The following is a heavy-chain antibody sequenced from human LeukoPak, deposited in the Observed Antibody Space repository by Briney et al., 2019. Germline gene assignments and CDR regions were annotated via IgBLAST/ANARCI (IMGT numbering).Heavy chain of an antibody. CDR1: GYTFTSYD. CDR2: MNPNSGNT. CDR3: ARGLHSSSWFDP. J-gene: IGHJ5*02. V-gene: IGHV1-8*01. Sequence: ASVKVSCKASGYTFTSYDINWVRQATGQGLEWMGWMNPNSGNTGYAQKFQGRVTMTRNTSISTAYMELSSLRSEDTAMYYCARGLHSSSWFDPWGQGTLVTVSS. D-gene: IGHD3-3*02.